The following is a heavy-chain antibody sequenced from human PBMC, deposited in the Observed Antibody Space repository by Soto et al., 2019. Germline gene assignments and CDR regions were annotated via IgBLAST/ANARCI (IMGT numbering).Heavy chain of an antibody. J-gene: IGHJ4*02. CDR3: AKDAEESVYEPIPGDC. CDR2: ISGSGRMT. V-gene: IGHV3-23*01. CDR1: GFTFRNFA. D-gene: IGHD5-12*01. Sequence: EVQLLESGGDLVQPGGSLRLSCAASGFTFRNFAMTWVRQAPGKGLEWVSGISGSGRMTYYAHSVKGHFTISRDNSKNTLYLQMNSLRAEDTAVYYCAKDAEESVYEPIPGDCWGQGTVVTVSS.